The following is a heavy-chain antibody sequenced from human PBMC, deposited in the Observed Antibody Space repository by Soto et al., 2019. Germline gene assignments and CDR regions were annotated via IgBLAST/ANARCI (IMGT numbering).Heavy chain of an antibody. CDR2: IIPIFGTA. Sequence: QVQLVQSGAEVKKPGSSVKVSCKASGGSFSSYAISWVRQAPGQGLEWMGGIIPIFGTANYAQKFQGRVTITADESTSTAYMELSSLRSEDTAAYYCARGGDIPRNWRNWFDPWGQGTLVTVSS. CDR3: ARGGDIPRNWRNWFDP. D-gene: IGHD1-1*01. CDR1: GGSFSSYA. J-gene: IGHJ5*02. V-gene: IGHV1-69*12.